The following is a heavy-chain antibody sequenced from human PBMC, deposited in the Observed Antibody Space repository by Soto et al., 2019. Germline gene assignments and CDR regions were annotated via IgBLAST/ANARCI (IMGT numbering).Heavy chain of an antibody. CDR3: VRDDVHCGGGGCYGVRMDV. CDR1: GFTVTSKY. Sequence: DVQLVESGGGLVQPGGSLTLSCAGSGFTVTSKYMSWVRQAPGKGLEWVSLIQSGGSTCYADSVKGRVSSSRDNSQNTVDRRMNSLRAEDTAVYYCVRDDVHCGGGGCYGVRMDVWGKGTKLTVSS. D-gene: IGHD2-21*01. V-gene: IGHV3-66*01. CDR2: IQSGGST. J-gene: IGHJ6*03.